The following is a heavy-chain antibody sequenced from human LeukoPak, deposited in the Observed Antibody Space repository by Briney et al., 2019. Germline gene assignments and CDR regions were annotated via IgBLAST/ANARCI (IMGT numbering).Heavy chain of an antibody. J-gene: IGHJ1*01. D-gene: IGHD1/OR15-1a*01. CDR3: AKGGEQVTWNFQN. Sequence: GGSLRLSCTVSGFTVSSNSWSWVRQAPGKGLEWVSFIYSGGNTHYSDSVKGRFTISRDNSKNTLYLQMNSLRAEDTAVYYCAKGGEQVTWNFQNWGQGTLVTVSS. CDR2: IYSGGNT. CDR1: GFTVSSNS. V-gene: IGHV3-53*01.